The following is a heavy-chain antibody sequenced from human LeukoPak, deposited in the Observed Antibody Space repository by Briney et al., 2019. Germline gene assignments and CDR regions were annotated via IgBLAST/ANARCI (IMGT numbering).Heavy chain of an antibody. CDR3: ARETSGSFPY. V-gene: IGHV3-74*01. D-gene: IGHD2-15*01. Sequence: GGSLRLSCTASGFTFSSYWMQWVRQVPGKGLVWVSRINGDGSSPSYADSAKGRFTISRDNSKNTLYLQMNNLSAEDTAVYYCARETSGSFPYWGQGTLVTVSS. J-gene: IGHJ4*02. CDR1: GFTFSSYW. CDR2: INGDGSSP.